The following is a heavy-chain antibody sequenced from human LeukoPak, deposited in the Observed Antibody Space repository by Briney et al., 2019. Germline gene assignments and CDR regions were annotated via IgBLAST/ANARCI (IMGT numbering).Heavy chain of an antibody. J-gene: IGHJ3*02. CDR3: ARVRGVIWYDAFDI. D-gene: IGHD3-10*01. V-gene: IGHV1-18*01. CDR2: ISAYNGNT. Sequence: ASVKVSYKASGYTFTSYGISWVRQAPGQGLEWMGWISAYNGNTNYAQKLQGRVTMTTDTSTNTAYMELRSLRSDDTAVYYCARVRGVIWYDAFDIWGQGTMVTVSS. CDR1: GYTFTSYG.